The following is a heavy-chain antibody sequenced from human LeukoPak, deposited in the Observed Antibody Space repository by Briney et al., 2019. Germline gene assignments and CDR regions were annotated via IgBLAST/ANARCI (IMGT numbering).Heavy chain of an antibody. J-gene: IGHJ1*01. V-gene: IGHV1-18*01. CDR2: ISAYNGNT. CDR3: ARDLFTFYDNSGYALQH. CDR1: GYTFTIYG. Sequence: ASVKVSCKASGYTFTIYGITWVRQAPGQGLEWMGWISAYNGNTNYAQKLQGRVTMTTDTSTSTAYMELRSLRSDDTAVYYCARDLFTFYDNSGYALQHWGQGTLVTVSS. D-gene: IGHD3-22*01.